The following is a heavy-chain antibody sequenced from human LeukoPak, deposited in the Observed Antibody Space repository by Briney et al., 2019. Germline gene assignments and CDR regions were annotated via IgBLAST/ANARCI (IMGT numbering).Heavy chain of an antibody. CDR1: GYTFTGYY. Sequence: ASVKGSCKASGYTFTGYYMNWVRQAPGQGVEWMGWINPDSGGTHYAQKFQGRVTMTRDTSISTAYMELSRLRSDDTAVYYCARGSAGRPYYFDYWGQGTLVTVSS. CDR3: ARGSAGRPYYFDY. CDR2: INPDSGGT. V-gene: IGHV1-2*02. J-gene: IGHJ4*02.